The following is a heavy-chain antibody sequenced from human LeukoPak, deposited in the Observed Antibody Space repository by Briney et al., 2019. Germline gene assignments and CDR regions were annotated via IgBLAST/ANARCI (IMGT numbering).Heavy chain of an antibody. Sequence: GASVKVSCKASGYTFTSYGINWVRQAPGQGLEWMGWISAYNGNTNYAQKLQGRVTMTTHTSTSTAYMELRSLRSEDTAVYYCATVLVYAIRGHAFDIWGQGTMVTVSS. CDR2: ISAYNGNT. CDR1: GYTFTSYG. V-gene: IGHV1-18*01. CDR3: ATVLVYAIRGHAFDI. D-gene: IGHD2-8*01. J-gene: IGHJ3*02.